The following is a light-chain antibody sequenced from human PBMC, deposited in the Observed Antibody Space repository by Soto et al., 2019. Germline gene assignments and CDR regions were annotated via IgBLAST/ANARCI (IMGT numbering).Light chain of an antibody. V-gene: IGKV1-5*01. J-gene: IGKJ1*01. CDR3: QQYDTFPWA. CDR1: QSVGTW. Sequence: DIQITQSPSALSASVGDRVIITCRTSQSVGTWLAWYQQKPGKAPRLLLFDASSLESGVPFRFSGSGSGTEFTLTISSLQPDDLGTYYCQQYDTFPWAFGQGTTVEIK. CDR2: DAS.